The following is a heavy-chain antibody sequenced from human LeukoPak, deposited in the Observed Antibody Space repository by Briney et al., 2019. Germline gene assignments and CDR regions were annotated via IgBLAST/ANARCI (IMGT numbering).Heavy chain of an antibody. J-gene: IGHJ3*02. D-gene: IGHD6-13*01. CDR2: IKQDGSEK. Sequence: GGSLRLSCAASGFIFSSYWMSWVRQAPGKGLEWVANIKQDGSEKYYVDSVKGRFTISRDNAKNSLYLQMNSLRAEDTAVYYCARARRELVPDAFDIWGQGTMVTVSS. CDR3: ARARRELVPDAFDI. CDR1: GFIFSSYW. V-gene: IGHV3-7*01.